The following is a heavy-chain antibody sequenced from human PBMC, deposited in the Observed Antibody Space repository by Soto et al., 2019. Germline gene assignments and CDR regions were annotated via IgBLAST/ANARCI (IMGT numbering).Heavy chain of an antibody. J-gene: IGHJ4*02. D-gene: IGHD2-21*02. Sequence: VQMVQSGAEVKKPGASVKVSCKASGHTFTGHHMHWVRQAPGQGLEWMGLIDLDISDTKYAQKFQGRVTSTSDTSITTAYMELRGLRSVDTAVYYCALEPTGTAGFDYWGQGTLVTVSS. CDR1: GHTFTGHH. CDR2: IDLDISDT. CDR3: ALEPTGTAGFDY. V-gene: IGHV1-2*02.